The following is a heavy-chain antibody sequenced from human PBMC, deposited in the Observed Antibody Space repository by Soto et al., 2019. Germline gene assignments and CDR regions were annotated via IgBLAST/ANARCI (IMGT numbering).Heavy chain of an antibody. CDR2: IWYDGSNK. CDR1: GFTFSSYG. D-gene: IGHD2-2*01. J-gene: IGHJ6*02. V-gene: IGHV3-33*01. CDR3: ARGDDIVVVPAATPGGYYYYYGMDV. Sequence: GGSLRLSCAASGFTFSSYGMHWVRQAPGKGLEWVAVIWYDGSNKYYTDSVKGRFTISRDNSKNTLYLQMNSLRAEDTAVYYCARGDDIVVVPAATPGGYYYYYGMDVWGQGTTVTVSS.